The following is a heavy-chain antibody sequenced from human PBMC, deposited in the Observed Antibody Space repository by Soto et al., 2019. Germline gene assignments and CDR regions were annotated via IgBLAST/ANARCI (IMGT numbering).Heavy chain of an antibody. D-gene: IGHD3-9*01. CDR2: IYPGDSDT. V-gene: IGHV5-51*01. J-gene: IGHJ6*02. CDR3: ARLGGVGLLRYFDWLLSLDV. CDR1: GYSFTIYW. Sequence: PGESLKISCKGSGYSFTIYWIGWVRQMPGKGLEWMGIIYPGDSDTRYSPSFQGQVTISADKSISTAYLQWSSLKASDTAMYYCARLGGVGLLRYFDWLLSLDVWGQGTTVTVSS.